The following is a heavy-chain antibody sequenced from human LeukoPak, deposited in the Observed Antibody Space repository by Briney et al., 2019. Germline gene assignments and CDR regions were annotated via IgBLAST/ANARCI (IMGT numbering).Heavy chain of an antibody. J-gene: IGHJ5*02. Sequence: SETLSLTCTVSGGSISPYHWSWVRQPPGKGLEWIGYIYNTGSTNYNPSLKSRVTISVDTSKNQFSLNLTSVTAADTAVYYCVCYSIVSGCVDPWGQGTLVTVSS. CDR3: VCYSIVSGCVDP. CDR2: IYNTGST. CDR1: GGSISPYH. D-gene: IGHD4-11*01. V-gene: IGHV4-59*01.